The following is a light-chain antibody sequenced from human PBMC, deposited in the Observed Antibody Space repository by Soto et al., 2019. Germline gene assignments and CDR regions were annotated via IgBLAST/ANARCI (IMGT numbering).Light chain of an antibody. Sequence: DIVLTQSPATLSLSPGERATLSCRASQSIGSDLAWYQQQPGQAPRLLIYDASNRAPGIPARFGGSGSGTDFTLTISSLEPEDFAVYHCQQRAKWPRTFGQGTMVEIK. V-gene: IGKV3-11*01. CDR2: DAS. CDR1: QSIGSD. CDR3: QQRAKWPRT. J-gene: IGKJ1*01.